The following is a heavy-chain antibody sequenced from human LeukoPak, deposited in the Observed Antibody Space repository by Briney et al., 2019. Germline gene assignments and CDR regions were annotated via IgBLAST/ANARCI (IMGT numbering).Heavy chain of an antibody. CDR2: TVVGSGNT. CDR3: AASPDYYDSSGYSYYFDY. D-gene: IGHD3-22*01. V-gene: IGHV1-58*01. J-gene: IGHJ4*02. CDR1: GFTFTSSA. Sequence: SVKVSCKASGFTFTSSAVQWVRQARGQRLEWIGWTVVGSGNTNYAQKFQERVTITRDMSTSTAYMELSSLRSEDTAVYYCAASPDYYDSSGYSYYFDYWGQGTLVTVSS.